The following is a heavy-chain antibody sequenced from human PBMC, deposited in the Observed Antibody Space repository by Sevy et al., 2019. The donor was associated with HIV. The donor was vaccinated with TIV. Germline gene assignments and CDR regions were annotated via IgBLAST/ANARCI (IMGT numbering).Heavy chain of an antibody. Sequence: ASVKVSCKVSGYTLTQLSMHWVRQAPGKGLEWMGSFDPEDDETRYAQNFQDRVTMTEDTSTGTAYMELRTLRSEDTALYYCATTKDYYESSGSPFDYWGQGTLVTVSS. J-gene: IGHJ4*02. CDR3: ATTKDYYESSGSPFDY. CDR1: GYTLTQLS. CDR2: FDPEDDET. D-gene: IGHD3-22*01. V-gene: IGHV1-24*01.